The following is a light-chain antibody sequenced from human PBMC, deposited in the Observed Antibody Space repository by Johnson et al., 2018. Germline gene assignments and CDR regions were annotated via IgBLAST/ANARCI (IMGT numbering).Light chain of an antibody. CDR1: SSNIGYNY. V-gene: IGLV1-51*02. CDR3: GTWDSSLSAGNV. Sequence: QSVLTQPPSVSAAPGQKVTISCSGSSSNIGYNYVSWYQQLPGTAPKLLIYENNKRPSGIPDRFSGSTSGTSATLGITGLQTGDEADYYCGTWDSSLSAGNVFGTGTKVTVL. J-gene: IGLJ1*01. CDR2: ENN.